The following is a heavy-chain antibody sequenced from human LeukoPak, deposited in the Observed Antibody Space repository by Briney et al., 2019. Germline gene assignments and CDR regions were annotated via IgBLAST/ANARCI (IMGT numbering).Heavy chain of an antibody. D-gene: IGHD6-19*01. CDR2: ISSSSSYI. CDR3: ARKLGGWYSSGWRYFDY. Sequence: GGSLRLSCAASGFTFSSYSMNWVRQAPGKGLEWVSSISSSSSYIYYADSVKGRFTISRDNSKNTLYLQMNSLRAEDTAVYYCARKLGGWYSSGWRYFDYWGQGTLVTVSS. V-gene: IGHV3-21*04. CDR1: GFTFSSYS. J-gene: IGHJ4*02.